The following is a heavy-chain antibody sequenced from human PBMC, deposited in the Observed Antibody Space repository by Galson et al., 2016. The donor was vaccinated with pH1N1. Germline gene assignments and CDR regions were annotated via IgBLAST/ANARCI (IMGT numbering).Heavy chain of an antibody. CDR1: GYSFTSYW. J-gene: IGHJ4*02. CDR2: VYPGDSDT. D-gene: IGHD3-10*01. Sequence: QSGADVKKPGESLKISCRGSGYSFTSYWVAWVRQKPGKGLEWMGIVYPGDSDTRYSPSFRGLFTFSADKSIGTAYLQWSSLEASDTAIYYCARLRGGITVVREVYFDLWGQGTLVTVSP. V-gene: IGHV5-51*03. CDR3: ARLRGGITVVREVYFDL.